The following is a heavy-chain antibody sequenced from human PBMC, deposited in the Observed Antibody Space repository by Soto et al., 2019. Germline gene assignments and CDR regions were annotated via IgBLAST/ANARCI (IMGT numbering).Heavy chain of an antibody. D-gene: IGHD1-26*01. CDR2: ISYDGSNK. J-gene: IGHJ6*02. V-gene: IGHV3-30-3*01. Sequence: PGGSLRLSCAASGFTFSSYAMSWVRQAPGKGLEWVAVISYDGSNKYYADSVKGRFTISRDNSKNTLYLQMNSLRAEDTAVYYCARGSASGEYYYYGMDVWGQGTTVTVCS. CDR3: ARGSASGEYYYYGMDV. CDR1: GFTFSSYA.